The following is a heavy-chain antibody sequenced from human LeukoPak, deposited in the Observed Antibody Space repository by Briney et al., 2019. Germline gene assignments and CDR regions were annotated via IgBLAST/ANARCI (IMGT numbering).Heavy chain of an antibody. Sequence: SEPLSLTCAVYGGSFSGYYWSWFRQPPGKGLEWSGAINHSGSTHYNPSLSSRVTLSVDTSQNQFSLWMSSVTAADTAVCFSAGSRIYSGYVKYYYYYYSMDVWGKGTTVTVSS. J-gene: IGHJ6*03. CDR3: AGSRIYSGYVKYYYYYYSMDV. CDR1: GGSFSGYY. CDR2: INHSGST. V-gene: IGHV4-34*01. D-gene: IGHD5-12*01.